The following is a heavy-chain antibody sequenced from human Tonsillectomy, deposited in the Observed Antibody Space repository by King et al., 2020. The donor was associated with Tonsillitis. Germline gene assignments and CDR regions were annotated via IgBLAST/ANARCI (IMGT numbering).Heavy chain of an antibody. CDR1: GGSISSYY. CDR2: IYYSGST. V-gene: IGHV4-59*01. Sequence: VQLQESGPGLVKPSETLSLTCTVSGGSISSYYWSWIRQPPGKGLEWIGYIYYSGSTNYNPSLKSRVTISVDTSKNQFSLKLGSVTAADTAVYYCASNPSGWCYFDYWGQGTLVTVSS. D-gene: IGHD6-19*01. CDR3: ASNPSGWCYFDY. J-gene: IGHJ4*02.